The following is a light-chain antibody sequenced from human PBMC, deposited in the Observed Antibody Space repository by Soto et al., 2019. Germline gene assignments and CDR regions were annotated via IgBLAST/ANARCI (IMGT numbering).Light chain of an antibody. CDR3: QQYNNWTWT. J-gene: IGKJ1*01. CDR1: QSVRGY. CDR2: GAS. V-gene: IGKV3-15*01. Sequence: EIVMTQSPATLSVSPGERATLSCRASQSVRGYLAWYQKKPGQAPRLLIYGASTRATGIPARLSGSGYGTELTLTISSMQSEDFEVYYCQQYNNWTWTFGHGTKVDIK.